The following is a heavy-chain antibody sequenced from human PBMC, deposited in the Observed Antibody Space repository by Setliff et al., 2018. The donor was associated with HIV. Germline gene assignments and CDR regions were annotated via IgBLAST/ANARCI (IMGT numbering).Heavy chain of an antibody. CDR2: IIPLVTIA. D-gene: IGHD3-10*01. CDR1: GDTFSTYA. V-gene: IGHV1-69*10. J-gene: IGHJ6*03. Sequence: SVKVSCKASGDTFSTYAITWVRQAPGQGLEWMGGIIPLVTIANYAQEFQGRVRFTADKPTSTAYMELNSLRSDDTAVYYCARGRYGSGTYWGLYYYYYMDVWGKGTTVTVSS. CDR3: ARGRYGSGTYWGLYYYYYMDV.